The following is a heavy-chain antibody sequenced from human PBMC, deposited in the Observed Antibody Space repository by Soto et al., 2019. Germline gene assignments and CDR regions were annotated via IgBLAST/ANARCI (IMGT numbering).Heavy chain of an antibody. D-gene: IGHD5-12*01. CDR2: IYHSATT. Sequence: QLQLQESGSGLVKPSQTLSLTCAVSGGSISSGDYSWSWIRQPPGKGLEWIGYIYHSATTYYNPSLKSRVTISVDSSKNQFSLSLSSATAADTAVYYCARGLTMATIPFDYWGQGTLVTVSS. J-gene: IGHJ4*02. CDR1: GGSISSGDYS. V-gene: IGHV4-30-2*01. CDR3: ARGLTMATIPFDY.